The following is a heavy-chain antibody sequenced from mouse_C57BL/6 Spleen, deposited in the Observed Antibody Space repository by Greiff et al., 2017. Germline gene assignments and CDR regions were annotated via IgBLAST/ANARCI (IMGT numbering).Heavy chain of an antibody. CDR2: IYPSDSET. V-gene: IGHV1-61*01. Sequence: QVQLQQPGAELVRPGSSVKLSCKASGYTFTSYWMDWVKQRPGQGLEWIGNIYPSDSETHYNQKFKDKATLTVDKSSSTAYLQLSSLTSEDSAVYYCARSITTVVAPYFDDWGQGTTLTVSS. CDR1: GYTFTSYW. D-gene: IGHD1-1*01. CDR3: ARSITTVVAPYFDD. J-gene: IGHJ2*01.